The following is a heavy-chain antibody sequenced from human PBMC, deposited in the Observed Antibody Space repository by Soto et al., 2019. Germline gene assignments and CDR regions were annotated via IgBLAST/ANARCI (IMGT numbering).Heavy chain of an antibody. V-gene: IGHV3-23*01. CDR1: GFTFNHYW. CDR2: ISSSADST. CDR3: ARESTPHLGYCTYGVCSNDY. J-gene: IGHJ4*02. Sequence: PGGSLRLSCAASGFTFNHYWMAWVRQAQGKGLEWVSAISSSADSTYYADSVKGRFTLSRDNSRNTLYLQMDSLRADDTAVYYCARESTPHLGYCTYGVCSNDYWGQGTLVTVSS. D-gene: IGHD2-8*01.